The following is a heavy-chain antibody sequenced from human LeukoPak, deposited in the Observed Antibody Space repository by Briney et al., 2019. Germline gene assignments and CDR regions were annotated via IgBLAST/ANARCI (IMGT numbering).Heavy chain of an antibody. J-gene: IGHJ3*02. D-gene: IGHD5-18*01. CDR1: GYSFTSYW. CDR2: IYPGDSDT. V-gene: IGHV5-51*01. Sequence: GESLKISCQGSGYSFTSYWIGWVRQMPGKGLEWMGSIYPGDSDTRYSPSFQGQVTISADKSNSTAYLQWSSLKASDSAMYYCASAYSYGNDAFDIWGQGTMVTVSS. CDR3: ASAYSYGNDAFDI.